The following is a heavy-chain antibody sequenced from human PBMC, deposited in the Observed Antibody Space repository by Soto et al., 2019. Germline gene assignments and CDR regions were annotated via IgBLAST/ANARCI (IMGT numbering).Heavy chain of an antibody. D-gene: IGHD3-10*01. V-gene: IGHV1-69*02. CDR2: IIPILGIA. CDR1: GGTFSSYT. J-gene: IGHJ6*03. Sequence: SVKVSCTASGGTFSSYTISWVRQAPGQGLEWMGRIIPILGIANYAQKFQGRVTITADKSTSTAYMELSSLRSEDTAVYYCATVGSGIGYYYMDVWGKGTTVTVSS. CDR3: ATVGSGIGYYYMDV.